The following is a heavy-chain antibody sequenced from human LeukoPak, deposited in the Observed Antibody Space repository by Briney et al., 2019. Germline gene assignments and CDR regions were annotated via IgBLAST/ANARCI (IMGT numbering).Heavy chain of an antibody. CDR2: INHSGST. CDR3: ARPRNYGSGSLDH. J-gene: IGHJ4*02. D-gene: IGHD3-10*01. Sequence: PSETLPLTCTVSGGSISSSLYHWGWIRQPPGKGLEWIGEINHSGSTNYNPSLKSRVTISVDTSKNQFSLKLSSVTAADTAVYYCARPRNYGSGSLDHWGQGTLVTVSS. V-gene: IGHV4-39*07. CDR1: GGSISSSLYH.